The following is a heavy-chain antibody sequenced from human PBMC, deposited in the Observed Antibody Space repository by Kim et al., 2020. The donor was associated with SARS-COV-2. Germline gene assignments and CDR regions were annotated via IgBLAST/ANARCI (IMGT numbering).Heavy chain of an antibody. V-gene: IGHV3-23*01. J-gene: IGHJ4*02. Sequence: GGSLRLSCTTSGFTLTDYAMSWVRQAPGKGLEWVSSIGGSDGTTYYVDSVEGRFTISRDNSRNTLYLQMKTLRADDTAIYYCIKGGWAWICAHGGQGTRVTVSS. CDR2: IGGSDGTT. CDR1: GFTLTDYA. D-gene: IGHD1-26*01. CDR3: IKGGWAWICAH.